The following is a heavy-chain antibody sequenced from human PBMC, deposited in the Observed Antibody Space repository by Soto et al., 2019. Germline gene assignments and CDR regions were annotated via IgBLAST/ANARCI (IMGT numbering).Heavy chain of an antibody. CDR2: ISYDGSNK. D-gene: IGHD5-18*01. CDR3: ARDPLWGTAMVLWYFDL. Sequence: LRLSCAASGFTFSSYAMHWVRQAPGKGLEWVAVISYDGSNKYYADSVKGRFTISRDNSKNTLYLQMNSLRAEDTAVYFCARDPLWGTAMVLWYFDLWGRGTLVTVSS. J-gene: IGHJ2*01. V-gene: IGHV3-30-3*01. CDR1: GFTFSSYA.